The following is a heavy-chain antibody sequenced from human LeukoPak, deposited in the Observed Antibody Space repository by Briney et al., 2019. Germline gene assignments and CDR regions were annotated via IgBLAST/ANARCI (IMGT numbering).Heavy chain of an antibody. V-gene: IGHV1-18*01. J-gene: IGHJ5*02. CDR1: GYTFTSYG. Sequence: GASVKLSCKASGYTFTSYGISWVRQPPGQGLEWMGWIRAYNGNTNYAQKLQGRVTMTTDTSTRTAYMELRSLRSDDTAVYYCAREDHYGSGIFDPRGQGTLVTVSS. D-gene: IGHD3-10*01. CDR3: AREDHYGSGIFDP. CDR2: IRAYNGNT.